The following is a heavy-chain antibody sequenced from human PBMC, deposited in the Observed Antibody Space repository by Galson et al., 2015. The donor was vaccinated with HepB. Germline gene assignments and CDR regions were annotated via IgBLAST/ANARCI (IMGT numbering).Heavy chain of an antibody. CDR3: ARDPEDYDSSGYDY. D-gene: IGHD3-22*01. Sequence: SLRLSCAASGFTFSSYEMNWVRQAPGKGLEWVSYISSSGSTIYYADSVKGRFTISRDNAKNSLYLQMNSLRAEDTAVYYCARDPEDYDSSGYDYWGQGTLVTVSS. CDR1: GFTFSSYE. CDR2: ISSSGSTI. J-gene: IGHJ4*02. V-gene: IGHV3-48*03.